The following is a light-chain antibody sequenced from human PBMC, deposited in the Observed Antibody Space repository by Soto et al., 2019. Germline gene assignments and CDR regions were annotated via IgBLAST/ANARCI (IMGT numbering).Light chain of an antibody. J-gene: IGLJ2*01. V-gene: IGLV1-44*01. CDR1: SSNIGSNT. CDR3: AAWDDSLNGHVV. CDR2: GSN. Sequence: QSVLTQPPSASGTPGQRVTISCSGSSSNIGSNTVNWYQQLPGAAPKLLIYGSNQRPSGVPDRVSGSKSGTSASLAISGLQSEDEADYYCAAWDDSLNGHVVFGGGTKVTV.